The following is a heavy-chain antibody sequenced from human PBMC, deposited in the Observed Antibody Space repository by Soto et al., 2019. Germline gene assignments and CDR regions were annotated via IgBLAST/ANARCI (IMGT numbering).Heavy chain of an antibody. Sequence: SLRLSCAASGFTFSGSAMHWVRQASGKGLEWVGRIRSKANSYATAYAASVKGRFTISRDDSKNTAYLQMNSLKTEDTAVYYCTSSSRGGQPHYYGSGSYFFRFDPWG. V-gene: IGHV3-73*01. CDR3: TSSSRGGQPHYYGSGSYFFRFDP. CDR1: GFTFSGSA. D-gene: IGHD3-10*01. CDR2: IRSKANSYAT. J-gene: IGHJ5*02.